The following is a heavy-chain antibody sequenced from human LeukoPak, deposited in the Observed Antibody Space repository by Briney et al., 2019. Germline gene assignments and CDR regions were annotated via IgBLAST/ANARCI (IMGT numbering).Heavy chain of an antibody. CDR2: IYPGDSDT. Sequence: GESLKISCKGSGYSFTSYWIGWVRQMPGKGLEWMGIIYPGDSDTRYSPSFQGQVTISADKSISTAYLQWSSLKASDTAMYYSARRTSSSWYGFDYWGQGTLVTVSS. D-gene: IGHD6-13*01. V-gene: IGHV5-51*01. CDR3: ARRTSSSWYGFDY. CDR1: GYSFTSYW. J-gene: IGHJ4*02.